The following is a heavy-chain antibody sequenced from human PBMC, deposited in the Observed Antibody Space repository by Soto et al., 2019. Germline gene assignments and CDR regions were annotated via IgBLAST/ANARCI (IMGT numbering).Heavy chain of an antibody. D-gene: IGHD3-22*01. CDR3: ARGPKSGNYFLSYFDY. V-gene: IGHV5-10-1*01. J-gene: IGHJ4*02. Sequence: GESLKISCKGSGYSFTSYWISWVRQMPGKGLEWMGRIDPSDSYTSYSPSFQGHVTISADKSISTAYLQWSSLKASDTAVYYCARGPKSGNYFLSYFDYWGQGTLVTVSS. CDR2: IDPSDSYT. CDR1: GYSFTSYW.